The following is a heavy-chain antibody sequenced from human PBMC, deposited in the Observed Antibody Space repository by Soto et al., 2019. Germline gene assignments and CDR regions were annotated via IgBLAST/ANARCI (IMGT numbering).Heavy chain of an antibody. CDR3: VGADGSGNWDSWGQYDLDA. V-gene: IGHV4-59*01. Sequence: QVQLQESGPGLVKPSEALSLTCTVASGSINPYYWSWIRQPPGKGLVWIGYISYSWNTNYNPPLKIRVTGTVGTSKSQSSLRLSSVAAAGTAVYYCVGADGSGNWDSWGQYDLDAWGQGTLVTVSS. CDR1: SGSINPYY. D-gene: IGHD2-15*01. J-gene: IGHJ5*02. CDR2: ISYSWNT.